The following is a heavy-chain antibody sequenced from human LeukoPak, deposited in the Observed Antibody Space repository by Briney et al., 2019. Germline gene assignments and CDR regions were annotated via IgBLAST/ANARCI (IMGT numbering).Heavy chain of an antibody. CDR3: AREEIPGWYAD. V-gene: IGHV3-30-3*01. CDR1: GFTFSSYP. J-gene: IGHJ4*02. D-gene: IGHD6-19*01. Sequence: PGKSLRLSCAASGFTFSSYPMLWVRQAPGKGLEWVAVVSYDESNKYYADSVKGRFTISRDNSKNTLYLQMKSLRAEDTAVYYCAREEIPGWYADWGQGTLVTVSS. CDR2: VSYDESNK.